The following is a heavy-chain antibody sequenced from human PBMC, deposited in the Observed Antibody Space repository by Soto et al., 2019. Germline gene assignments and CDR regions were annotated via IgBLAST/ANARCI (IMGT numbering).Heavy chain of an antibody. CDR3: ASHQGAYGSLDY. V-gene: IGHV5-51*01. CDR2: TYPADSDT. J-gene: IGHJ4*02. CDR1: GYSFTSYW. D-gene: IGHD4-17*01. Sequence: GESLKISCQGCGYSFTSYWIGWAPQMPGKGLEWVGITYPADSDTRYSPSFQGQVTISADKSISTAYLQWSSLKASDTAMYYCASHQGAYGSLDYWGQGTLVTVSS.